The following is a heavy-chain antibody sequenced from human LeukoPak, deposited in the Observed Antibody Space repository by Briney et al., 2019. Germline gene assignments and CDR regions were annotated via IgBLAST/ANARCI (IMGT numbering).Heavy chain of an antibody. CDR3: AKGGLIGYCSSTSCRRAYYYYGMDV. CDR2: ISGSGGST. D-gene: IGHD2-2*01. V-gene: IGHV3-23*01. J-gene: IGHJ6*02. CDR1: GFTFSSYA. Sequence: PGGSLRLSCAASGFTFSSYAMSWVRQAPGKGLEWVSAISGSGGSTYYADSVKGRFTISRDNSKNTLYLQMNSLRAEDTAVYYCAKGGLIGYCSSTSCRRAYYYYGMDVWGQGTTVTVSS.